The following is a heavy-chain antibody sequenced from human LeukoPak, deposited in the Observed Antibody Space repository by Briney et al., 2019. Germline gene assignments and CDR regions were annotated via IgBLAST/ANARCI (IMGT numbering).Heavy chain of an antibody. V-gene: IGHV1-2*02. J-gene: IGHJ4*02. CDR2: INPNSGGT. CDR3: AIRTSGWSKTFDY. CDR1: GYTFTGYY. D-gene: IGHD6-19*01. Sequence: ASVKVSCKASGYTFTGYYMHWVRQAPGQGLEWMGWINPNSGGTNYAQKFQGRVTMTRDTSISTAYMELSSLRSEDTAVYYCAIRTSGWSKTFDYWGQGTLVTVSS.